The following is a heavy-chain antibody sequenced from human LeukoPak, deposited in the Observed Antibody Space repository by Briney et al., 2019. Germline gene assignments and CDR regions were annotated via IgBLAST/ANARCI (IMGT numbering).Heavy chain of an antibody. Sequence: SETLSLTCSVSGGSISTDYWSWIRQTPGKGLEEIGYIYNSGSPNYNPSLEGRVTMSIDTSKNHFFLKLSSVTAADTAVYYCARGMITFGGVIVTTGGKSNAFDIWGQGTMVTVSS. CDR3: ARGMITFGGVIVTTGGKSNAFDI. CDR2: IYNSGSP. CDR1: GGSISTDY. D-gene: IGHD3-16*02. J-gene: IGHJ3*02. V-gene: IGHV4-59*01.